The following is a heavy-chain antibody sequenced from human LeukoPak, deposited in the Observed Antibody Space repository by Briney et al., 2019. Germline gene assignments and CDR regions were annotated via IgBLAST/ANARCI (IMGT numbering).Heavy chain of an antibody. CDR3: ARLNYSYYYYMDV. V-gene: IGHV4-59*11. D-gene: IGHD3-16*01. J-gene: IGHJ6*03. CDR2: IYYSGST. CDR1: GGSISSHY. Sequence: SETLSLTCTVSGGSISSHYWSWIRQPPGKGLEWIGYIYYSGSTNYNPSLKSRVTMSVDTSKNQFSLKLSSVTAADTAVYYCARLNYSYYYYMDVWGKGTTVTVSS.